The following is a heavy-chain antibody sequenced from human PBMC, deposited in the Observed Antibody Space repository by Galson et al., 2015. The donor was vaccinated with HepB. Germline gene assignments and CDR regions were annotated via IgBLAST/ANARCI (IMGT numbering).Heavy chain of an antibody. D-gene: IGHD6-13*01. Sequence: CAISGDSVSSNSAAWNWIRQSPSRGLEWLGRTYYRSKWYNDYAVSVKSRITINPDTSKNQFSLQLNSVTPEDTAVYYCARTVGSSSWYVDDAFDIWGQGTMVTVSS. V-gene: IGHV6-1*01. CDR2: TYYRSKWYN. CDR1: GDSVSSNSAA. CDR3: ARTVGSSSWYVDDAFDI. J-gene: IGHJ3*02.